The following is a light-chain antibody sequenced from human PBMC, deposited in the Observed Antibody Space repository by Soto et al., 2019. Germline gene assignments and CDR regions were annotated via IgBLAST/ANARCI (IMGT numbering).Light chain of an antibody. CDR2: SNN. Sequence: QSVLTQPPSASGTPGQRVTISCSGSSSNIGSNTVNWYQQLPGTAPKLLIYSNNQRPSGVPDRFSGSKSGTSASLAISGLQSEDEFDYYCAAWEDSLNGFYDVGTVTNLTV. CDR3: AAWEDSLNGFYD. V-gene: IGLV1-44*01. J-gene: IGLJ1*01. CDR1: SSNIGSNT.